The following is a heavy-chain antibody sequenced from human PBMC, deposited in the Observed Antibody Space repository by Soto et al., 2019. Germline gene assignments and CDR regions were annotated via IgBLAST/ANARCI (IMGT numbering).Heavy chain of an antibody. CDR2: FNPDTGST. CDR3: ARQYCSGTSCYWYFDF. V-gene: IGHV1-2*02. CDR1: GYQFTGSY. J-gene: IGHJ4*02. Sequence: QVRLVQSGADVQRPGASMNISCQASGYQFTGSYLHWVRRAPGQGLQWMGKFNPDTGSTTYAETFQERVTMTTAKSAGTVFLGLGRLTSDDTATYYCARQYCSGTSCYWYFDFWGQGTFVSVSS. D-gene: IGHD2-2*01.